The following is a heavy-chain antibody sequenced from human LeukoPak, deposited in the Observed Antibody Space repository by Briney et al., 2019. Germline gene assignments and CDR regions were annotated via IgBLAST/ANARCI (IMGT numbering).Heavy chain of an antibody. Sequence: PGGSLRLSCAASGFTFGSYAMSWVRQAPGKGLEWVSTISGSGGSPYYADSVKGRFTISRDNSKNTLYLHINSLRAEDTAVYYCVKDNPLDYWGQGTLVIVSS. D-gene: IGHD1-14*01. V-gene: IGHV3-23*01. CDR1: GFTFGSYA. CDR2: ISGSGGSP. CDR3: VKDNPLDY. J-gene: IGHJ4*02.